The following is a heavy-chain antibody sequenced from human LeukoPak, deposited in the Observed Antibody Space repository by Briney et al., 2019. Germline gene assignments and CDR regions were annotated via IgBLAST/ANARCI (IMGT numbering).Heavy chain of an antibody. D-gene: IGHD3-22*01. Sequence: PGGSPRLSCAASGFTSSSYGMHWVRQAPCKGLEWVAFILHDGSNKYYADSVKGRFTISRDNSKNTLYLQMNSLIAEDTAVYYCARDRWYYYDSSDYYHDAFDIWGQGTMVTVSS. J-gene: IGHJ3*02. CDR3: ARDRWYYYDSSDYYHDAFDI. V-gene: IGHV3-30*02. CDR1: GFTSSSYG. CDR2: ILHDGSNK.